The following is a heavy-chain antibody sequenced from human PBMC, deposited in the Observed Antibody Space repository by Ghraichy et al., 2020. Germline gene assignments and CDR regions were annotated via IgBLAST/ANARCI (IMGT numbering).Heavy chain of an antibody. Sequence: ESLNISCTVSGGSISSSSSSWGWIRQPPGKGLEWIGSIYYSGSTYCNPSLKSRVTISVDTSKNQFSLKLSSVTAADTAVYYCAAPVNDYWGQGTLVTVSS. CDR2: IYYSGST. J-gene: IGHJ4*02. V-gene: IGHV4-39*01. D-gene: IGHD6-6*01. CDR1: GGSISSSSSS. CDR3: AAPVNDY.